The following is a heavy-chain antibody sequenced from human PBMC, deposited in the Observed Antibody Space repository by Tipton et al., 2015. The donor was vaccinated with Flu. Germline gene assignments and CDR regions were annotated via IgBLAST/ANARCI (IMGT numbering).Heavy chain of an antibody. CDR3: AKDRAGASDY. CDR2: ISGSDGYT. J-gene: IGHJ4*02. D-gene: IGHD1-26*01. V-gene: IGHV3-23*01. Sequence: SLRLSCTTSGFNFRNFAMAWVRQAPGKGLEWVSVISGSDGYTFYAQSVKGRFTISRDNSKNTLYLQMNSLRAEDTAVYYCAKDRAGASDYWGQGTLVTVSS. CDR1: GFNFRNFA.